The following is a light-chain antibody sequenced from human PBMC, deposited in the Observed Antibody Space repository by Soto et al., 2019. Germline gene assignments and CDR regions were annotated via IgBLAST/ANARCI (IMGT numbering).Light chain of an antibody. CDR1: QSISYW. CDR3: QQYNSYSWT. Sequence: DIQMTQAPSTLSASVGDRVTITCRASQSISYWLAWYQQKPGKAPTLLIYDASTLESGVPSRFSGSGFGTDFTLTISSLQPEDFGTYYCQQYNSYSWTFXQGTKVDIK. J-gene: IGKJ1*01. V-gene: IGKV1-5*01. CDR2: DAS.